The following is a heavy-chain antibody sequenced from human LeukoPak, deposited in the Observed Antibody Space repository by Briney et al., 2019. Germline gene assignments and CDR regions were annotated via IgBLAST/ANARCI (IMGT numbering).Heavy chain of an antibody. CDR3: AGEGSGSYPYYYYYMDV. D-gene: IGHD3-10*01. CDR1: GGTFTICA. J-gene: IGHJ6*03. V-gene: IGHV1-69*06. CDR2: IIPIFGTA. Sequence: ASLKVSSTASGGTFTICAISWVRQAPGHGLEWMGGIIPIFGTANYTQKFQRRVTITADKSTSTAYMELSSLRSEDTAVYYCAGEGSGSYPYYYYYMDVWGKGTTVTVSS.